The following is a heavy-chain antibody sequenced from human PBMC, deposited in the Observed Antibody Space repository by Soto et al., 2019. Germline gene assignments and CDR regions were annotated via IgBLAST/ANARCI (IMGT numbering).Heavy chain of an antibody. CDR1: GYTFTSYG. Sequence: QVQLVQSGAEVKKPGASVKVSCKASGYTFTSYGISWVRQAPGQGLEWMGWISAYNGNTNYAQKLQGRVTMTTDTSTSTAYMELRSLRSDDTAVYYCAIRVTGYCSGGSCYPFDYWGQGTLVTVSS. CDR3: AIRVTGYCSGGSCYPFDY. J-gene: IGHJ4*02. CDR2: ISAYNGNT. D-gene: IGHD2-15*01. V-gene: IGHV1-18*01.